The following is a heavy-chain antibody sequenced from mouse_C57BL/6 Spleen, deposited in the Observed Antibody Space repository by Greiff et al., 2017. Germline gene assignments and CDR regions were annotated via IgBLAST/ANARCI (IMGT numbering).Heavy chain of an antibody. J-gene: IGHJ1*03. D-gene: IGHD2-1*01. CDR2: INPSTGGT. Sequence: VQLQQSGPELVKPGASVKISCKASGYSFTGYYMNWVKQSPEKSLEWIGEINPSTGGTTYNQKFKAKATLTVDKSSSTAYMQLKSLTSEDSAVYYCARWSYGNSGWYFDVWGTGTTVTVSS. V-gene: IGHV1-42*01. CDR3: ARWSYGNSGWYFDV. CDR1: GYSFTGYY.